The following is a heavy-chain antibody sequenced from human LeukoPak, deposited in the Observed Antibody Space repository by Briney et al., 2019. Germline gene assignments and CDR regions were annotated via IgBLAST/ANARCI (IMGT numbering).Heavy chain of an antibody. V-gene: IGHV3-66*02. CDR1: GFSVSSNY. J-gene: IGHJ4*02. CDR3: ARDDLLTTVDY. Sequence: GESPRLSCAASGFSVSSNYMTWVRQAPGKGLEWVSVIYSGGTTYYADSVKGRFTISRDNSKSTLHLQMNNLRVEDTAVYYCARDDLLTTVDYWGQGTLVTVSS. CDR2: IYSGGTT. D-gene: IGHD4-17*01.